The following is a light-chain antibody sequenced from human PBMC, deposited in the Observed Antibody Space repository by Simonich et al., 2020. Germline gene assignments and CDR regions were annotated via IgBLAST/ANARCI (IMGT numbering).Light chain of an antibody. CDR3: SSYTSSSTV. CDR1: SSDVGGYNY. CDR2: DVS. V-gene: IGLV2-14*01. J-gene: IGLJ3*02. Sequence: QSALTQPASVSGSPGPSITISCTGTSSDVGGYNYVSWYQQHPGKAPTPMIYDVSKRPSGVSKRCSGSKSGNTASLTISGLQAEDEADYYCSSYTSSSTVFGGGTKLTVL.